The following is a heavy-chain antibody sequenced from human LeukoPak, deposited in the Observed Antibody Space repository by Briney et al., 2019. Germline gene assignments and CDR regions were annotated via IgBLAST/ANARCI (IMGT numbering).Heavy chain of an antibody. J-gene: IGHJ4*02. V-gene: IGHV3-74*01. CDR3: ARGGGYSYGSFDY. CDR2: INRDGSST. Sequence: GGSLRLSCAASGIIFSNYWMHWVRQAPGKGLVWVSRINRDGSSTSYADSVKGRFTISRDNAKNTLYLQLNSLRAEDTAVYYCARGGGYSYGSFDYWGQGTLVTVSS. CDR1: GIIFSNYW. D-gene: IGHD5-18*01.